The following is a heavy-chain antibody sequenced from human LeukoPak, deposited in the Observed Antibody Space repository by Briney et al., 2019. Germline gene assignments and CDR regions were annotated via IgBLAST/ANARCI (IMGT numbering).Heavy chain of an antibody. CDR3: ARTPARYCSSTSCRILDY. D-gene: IGHD2-2*01. Sequence: ASMKVSCKASGYTFTSYGISWVRQAPGQGLEWMGWISAYNGNTNYAQKLQGRVAITTDTSTSTAYMELRSLRSDDTAVYYCARTPARYCSSTSCRILDYWGQGTLVTVSS. J-gene: IGHJ4*02. CDR1: GYTFTSYG. CDR2: ISAYNGNT. V-gene: IGHV1-18*01.